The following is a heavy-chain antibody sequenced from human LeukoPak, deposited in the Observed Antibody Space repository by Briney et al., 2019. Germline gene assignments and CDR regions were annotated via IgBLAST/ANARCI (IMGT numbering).Heavy chain of an antibody. D-gene: IGHD5-12*01. Sequence: GGSLRLSCAASGLTFNTYSMNWVRQAPGKGLEWVSYISSSGSTIYYADSVKGRFTISRDNAKNSLYLQMNSLRAEDTAVYYCARGPSGYHNTGGQGTLVTVSS. CDR1: GLTFNTYS. J-gene: IGHJ4*02. CDR2: ISSSGSTI. CDR3: ARGPSGYHNT. V-gene: IGHV3-48*04.